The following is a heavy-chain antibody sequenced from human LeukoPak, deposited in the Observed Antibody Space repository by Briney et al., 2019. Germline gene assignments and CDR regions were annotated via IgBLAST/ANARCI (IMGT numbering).Heavy chain of an antibody. J-gene: IGHJ3*01. CDR3: AKNKRYNWNAAN. D-gene: IGHD1-1*01. CDR2: ISGSGGST. Sequence: GGSLRLSCAASGFAFSSYAMSWVRQAPGKGLEWVSAISGSGGSTYYADSVKGRFTISRDNSKNTLYLQMNSLRAEDTAVYYCAKNKRYNWNAANWGQGTMVTVSS. CDR1: GFAFSSYA. V-gene: IGHV3-23*01.